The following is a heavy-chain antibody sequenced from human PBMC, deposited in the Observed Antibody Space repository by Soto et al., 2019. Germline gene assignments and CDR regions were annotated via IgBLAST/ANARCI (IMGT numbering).Heavy chain of an antibody. CDR3: AVNGYGAYDYGGPDY. J-gene: IGHJ4*02. D-gene: IGHD5-12*01. CDR2: ISAYNGNT. V-gene: IGHV1-18*04. Sequence: QVQLVQSGAEVKKPGASVKVSCKASGYTFTSYGISWVRQAPGQGREWMGWISAYNGNTNYAQKLQGRVTTTTDPSTSTDYMELRSPSADDTAVYYCAVNGYGAYDYGGPDYCSQGTLVTVSA. CDR1: GYTFTSYG.